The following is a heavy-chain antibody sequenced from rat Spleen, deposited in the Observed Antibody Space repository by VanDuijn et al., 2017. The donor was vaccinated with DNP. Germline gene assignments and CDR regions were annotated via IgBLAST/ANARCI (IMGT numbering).Heavy chain of an antibody. J-gene: IGHJ2*01. CDR1: GFSLTSYG. D-gene: IGHD1-5*01. CDR3: TRVDRYNYFDY. Sequence: QVQLKESGPGLVQPSQTLSLTCTVSGFSLTSYGVSWVRQPPGKGLEWIAAISSGGSTYYNSALKSRLSISRDTSKSQVFLKMNSLQTEDTAIYFCTRVDRYNYFDYWGQGVMVTVSS. CDR2: ISSGGST. V-gene: IGHV2S12*01.